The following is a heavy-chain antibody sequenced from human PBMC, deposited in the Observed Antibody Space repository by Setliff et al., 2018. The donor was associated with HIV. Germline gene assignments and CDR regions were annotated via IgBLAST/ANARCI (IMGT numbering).Heavy chain of an antibody. CDR3: ARDESSYYDSSGYLVFDH. Sequence: ASVKVSCKASGYTFTGYYMHWVRQAPGQGLEWMGWINPNSGGTNYAQKFQGRVTMTRDTSISTAYMELSSLRSEDTAVYYCARDESSYYDSSGYLVFDHWGQGTLVTVSS. CDR1: GYTFTGYY. J-gene: IGHJ4*02. D-gene: IGHD3-22*01. CDR2: INPNSGGT. V-gene: IGHV1-2*02.